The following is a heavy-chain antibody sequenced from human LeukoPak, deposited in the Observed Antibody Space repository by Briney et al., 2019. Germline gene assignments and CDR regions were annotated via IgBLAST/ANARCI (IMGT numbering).Heavy chain of an antibody. Sequence: GGSPRLSCEASGFTVSSNYMSWVRQAPGRGLEWVSGISAGGDLTFHADPVKGRFTISRDNSKNTLYLQMNSLRADDTAEYYCAKSLLTTASGTGRAFDLWGQGTMVTVSS. D-gene: IGHD1-26*01. CDR2: ISAGGDLT. V-gene: IGHV3-23*01. J-gene: IGHJ3*01. CDR1: GFTVSSNY. CDR3: AKSLLTTASGTGRAFDL.